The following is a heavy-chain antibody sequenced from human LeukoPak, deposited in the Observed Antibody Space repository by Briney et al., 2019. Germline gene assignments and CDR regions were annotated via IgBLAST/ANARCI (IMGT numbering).Heavy chain of an antibody. CDR2: ISGSGDNT. J-gene: IGHJ6*03. D-gene: IGHD6-13*01. CDR1: GFIFSSYA. V-gene: IGHV3-23*01. Sequence: PGGSLRLSCAASGFIFSSYAMSWVRQAPGKGLEWVSAISGSGDNTYYADSVKGRFTISRDNSKNTLFLQMNSLRAEDTAVYYCASSPLGYSYSYMDVWGKGTTVTVSS. CDR3: ASSPLGYSYSYMDV.